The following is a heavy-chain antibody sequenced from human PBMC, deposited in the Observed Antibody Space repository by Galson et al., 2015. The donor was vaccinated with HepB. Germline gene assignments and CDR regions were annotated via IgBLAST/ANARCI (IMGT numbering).Heavy chain of an antibody. CDR3: ARVMGVVTATSYWYFDL. V-gene: IGHV1-69*06. D-gene: IGHD2-21*02. Sequence: SVKVSCKVSGYTLTELSMHWVRQAPGKGLEWMGGIIPIFGTANYAQKFQGRVTITADKSTSTAYMELSSLRSEDTAVYYCARVMGVVTATSYWYFDLWGRGTLVTVSS. CDR1: GYTLTELS. CDR2: IIPIFGTA. J-gene: IGHJ2*01.